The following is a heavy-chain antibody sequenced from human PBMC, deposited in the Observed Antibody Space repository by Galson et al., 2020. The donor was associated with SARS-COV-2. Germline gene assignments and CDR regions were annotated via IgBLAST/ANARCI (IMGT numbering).Heavy chain of an antibody. CDR2: INPNSGGT. Sequence: ASVKDSCRASGYSFIDYYLYWVRQAPGQGPEWMGWINPNSGGTEYAQKFQGRVTMTRDASISVAYMELTSLRSDDTALYFCARARDPWVLLAANLYRVGLDVWGQGTTVTVSS. D-gene: IGHD1-20*01. CDR1: GYSFIDYY. V-gene: IGHV1-2*02. CDR3: ARARDPWVLLAANLYRVGLDV. J-gene: IGHJ6*01.